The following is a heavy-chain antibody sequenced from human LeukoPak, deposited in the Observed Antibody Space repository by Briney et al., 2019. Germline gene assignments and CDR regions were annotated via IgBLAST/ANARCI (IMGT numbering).Heavy chain of an antibody. V-gene: IGHV4-59*12. D-gene: IGHD6-13*01. CDR2: IYYSGST. CDR1: GGSISSYY. CDR3: ARVYGAAGTFDY. Sequence: ASETLSLTCTVSGGSISSYYWSWIRQPPGKGLEWIGYIYYSGSTNYNPSLKSRVTISVDTSKNQFSLKLSSVTAADTAVYYCARVYGAAGTFDYWGQGTLVTVSS. J-gene: IGHJ4*02.